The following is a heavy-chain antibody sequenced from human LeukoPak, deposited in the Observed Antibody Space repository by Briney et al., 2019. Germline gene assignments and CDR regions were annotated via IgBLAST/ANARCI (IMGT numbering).Heavy chain of an antibody. Sequence: GGSLRLSCAASGFTFRTYAMHWVRQAPGKGLEWVAVISYDGSNKYYADSVKGRFTISRDNSKNTLYLQMNSLRAEDTAVYYCARDLDIGSFDYWGQGTLVTVSS. V-gene: IGHV3-30-3*01. CDR3: ARDLDIGSFDY. J-gene: IGHJ4*02. CDR2: ISYDGSNK. CDR1: GFTFRTYA. D-gene: IGHD3/OR15-3a*01.